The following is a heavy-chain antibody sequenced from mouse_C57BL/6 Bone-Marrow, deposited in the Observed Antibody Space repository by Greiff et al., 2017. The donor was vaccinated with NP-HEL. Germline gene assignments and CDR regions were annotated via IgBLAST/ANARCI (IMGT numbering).Heavy chain of an antibody. V-gene: IGHV1-81*01. CDR1: GFTFTSYG. CDR2: IYPRSGNT. CDR3: ARSYYDPYYFAMGY. D-gene: IGHD2-4*01. Sequence: QVQLQQSGAELARPGASVKLSCTASGFTFTSYGISWVKQRTGQGLEWIGEIYPRSGNTYYNEKFKGKATLTADKSSSTAYMVLRSLTSEDSSVYFCARSYYDPYYFAMGYWGQGTSVTVSS. J-gene: IGHJ4*01.